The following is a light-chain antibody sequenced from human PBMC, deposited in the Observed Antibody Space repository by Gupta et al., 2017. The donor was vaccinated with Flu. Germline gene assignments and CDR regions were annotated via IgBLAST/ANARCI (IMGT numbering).Light chain of an antibody. Sequence: ESVTLSCRAGESVNRNHLACYQQKPGQAPRLLMYGTSNRAPGIPDRFSGGGSGTDFTLAINRLEPEDSAVFYCHHYGTSPYTFGQGTNLEIK. J-gene: IGKJ2*01. CDR3: HHYGTSPYT. CDR2: GTS. CDR1: ESVNRNH. V-gene: IGKV3-20*01.